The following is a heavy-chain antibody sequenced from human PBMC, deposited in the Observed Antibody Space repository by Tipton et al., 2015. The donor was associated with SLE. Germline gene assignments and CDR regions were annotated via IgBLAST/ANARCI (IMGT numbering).Heavy chain of an antibody. CDR3: ARVGSGSSERGFDAFDI. V-gene: IGHV4-4*07. J-gene: IGHJ3*02. Sequence: TLSLTCTVSGGSISSYYWSWIRQPAGKGLEWIGRIYTSGSTNYNPSLKSRVTMSVDTSKNQFSLKLSSVTAADTAVYYCARVGSGSSERGFDAFDIWGQGTMVTVSS. CDR1: GGSISSYY. CDR2: IYTSGST. D-gene: IGHD1-26*01.